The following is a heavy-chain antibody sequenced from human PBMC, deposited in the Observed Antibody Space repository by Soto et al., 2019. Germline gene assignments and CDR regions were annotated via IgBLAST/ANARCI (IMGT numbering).Heavy chain of an antibody. Sequence: GSLRLSCAASGFTFSNYAMSWVRQAPGRGLEWVSFISDDSSRTYYADAVKGRFTISRDNSKYTLYLQMNSLTAEDTAVYACVKGGWLDFWGQGTLVTVSS. CDR3: VKGGWLDF. V-gene: IGHV3-23*01. CDR2: ISDDSSRT. CDR1: GFTFSNYA. D-gene: IGHD3-16*01. J-gene: IGHJ5*01.